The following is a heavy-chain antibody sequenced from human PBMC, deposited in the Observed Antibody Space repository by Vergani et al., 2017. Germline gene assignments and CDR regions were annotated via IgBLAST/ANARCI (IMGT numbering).Heavy chain of an antibody. CDR3: AKELYGSGSYYKIPNWFDP. Sequence: QVQLVQSGAEVKKPGASVKVSCKVSGYTLTELSMHWVRQAPGKGLEWMGGFDPEDGETIYAQKFQGRVTMTEDTSTDTAYMELSSLRSEDTAVYYCAKELYGSGSYYKIPNWFDPWGQGTLVTVSS. CDR1: GYTLTELS. D-gene: IGHD3-10*01. CDR2: FDPEDGET. V-gene: IGHV1-24*01. J-gene: IGHJ5*02.